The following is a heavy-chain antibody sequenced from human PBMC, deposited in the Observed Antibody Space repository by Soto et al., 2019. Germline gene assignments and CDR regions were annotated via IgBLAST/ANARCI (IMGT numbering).Heavy chain of an antibody. CDR2: IKQDGSEK. V-gene: IGHV3-7*01. J-gene: IGHJ4*02. Sequence: PGGSLRLSCAASGFTFSSYWMSWVRQAPGKGLEWVANIKQDGSEKYYVDSVKGRFTISRDNAKNSLYLQMNSLRAEDTAVYYCARVQGHYDFWSGYYTSPIAAAGAQDYWGQGTLVTVSS. D-gene: IGHD3-3*01. CDR1: GFTFSSYW. CDR3: ARVQGHYDFWSGYYTSPIAAAGAQDY.